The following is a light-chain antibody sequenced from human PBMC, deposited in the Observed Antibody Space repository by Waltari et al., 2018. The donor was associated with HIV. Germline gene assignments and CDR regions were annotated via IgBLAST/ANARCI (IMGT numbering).Light chain of an antibody. Sequence: QSVLTQPPSASGTPGQRVTFSCSGSSSNIGSNPVDWYQKLPGTAPRLLIYNNNRGPSGVPDRFSGSKSGTSASLAISGLQSEDEADYYCAAWDDSLNGHVLFGGGTKLTVL. CDR2: NNN. CDR1: SSNIGSNP. CDR3: AAWDDSLNGHVL. J-gene: IGLJ2*01. V-gene: IGLV1-44*01.